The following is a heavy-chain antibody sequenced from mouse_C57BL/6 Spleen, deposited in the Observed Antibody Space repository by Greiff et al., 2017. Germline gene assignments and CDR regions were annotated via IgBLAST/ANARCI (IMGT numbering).Heavy chain of an antibody. D-gene: IGHD2-1*01. CDR3: ARRRGNYDAMDY. J-gene: IGHJ4*01. CDR2: INPNNGGT. Sequence: VQLQQSGPELVKPGASVKIPCKASGYTFTDYNMDWVKQSHGKSLEWIGDINPNNGGTIYNQKFKGKATVTVDKSSSTAYMELRSLTSEDTAVYYCARRRGNYDAMDYWGQGTSVTVSS. CDR1: GYTFTDYN. V-gene: IGHV1-18*01.